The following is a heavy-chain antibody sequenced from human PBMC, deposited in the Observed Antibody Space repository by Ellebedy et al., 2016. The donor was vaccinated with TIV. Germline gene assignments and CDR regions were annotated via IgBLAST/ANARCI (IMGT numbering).Heavy chain of an antibody. CDR3: ARWGDYYDSSGYYPDYYYGMDV. Sequence: GGSLRLSXAASGFTFSSYAMHWVRQAPGKGLEWVAVISYDGSNKYYADSVKGRFTISRDNSKNTLYLQMNSLRAEDTAVYYCARWGDYYDSSGYYPDYYYGMDVWGQGTTVTVSS. D-gene: IGHD3-22*01. CDR1: GFTFSSYA. V-gene: IGHV3-30-3*01. J-gene: IGHJ6*02. CDR2: ISYDGSNK.